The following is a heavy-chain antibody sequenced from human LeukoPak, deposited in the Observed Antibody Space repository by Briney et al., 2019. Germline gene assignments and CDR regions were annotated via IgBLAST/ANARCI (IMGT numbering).Heavy chain of an antibody. J-gene: IGHJ3*02. CDR2: IHYTGTT. Sequence: SETLSLTCIVSGGSINSHYWSWIRQPPGKGLEWIGDIHYTGTTKYNPSVKSRVTISIDTSKNQFSLELTSVTATDTAVYFCATNRVGTFDRPFDIWGQGTMVTVSS. CDR1: GGSINSHY. CDR3: ATNRVGTFDRPFDI. D-gene: IGHD1-26*01. V-gene: IGHV4-59*08.